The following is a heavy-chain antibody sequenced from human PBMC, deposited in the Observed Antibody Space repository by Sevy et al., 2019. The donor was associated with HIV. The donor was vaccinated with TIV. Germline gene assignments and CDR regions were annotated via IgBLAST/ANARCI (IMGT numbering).Heavy chain of an antibody. Sequence: SETLSLTCTVSGDSISSYYWSWMRQPPGKGLEWIGYIHYSGSTNYNPSLKSRVNISVDTSKSQFSLNLNSVTAADTAVYFCARASGQSTSSRYFDFWGQGTLVTVSS. D-gene: IGHD6-6*01. CDR3: ARASGQSTSSRYFDF. CDR1: GDSISSYY. V-gene: IGHV4-59*01. J-gene: IGHJ4*02. CDR2: IHYSGST.